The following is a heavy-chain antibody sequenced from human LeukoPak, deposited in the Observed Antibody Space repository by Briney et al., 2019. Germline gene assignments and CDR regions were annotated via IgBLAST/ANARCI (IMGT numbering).Heavy chain of an antibody. CDR2: IYYSGST. CDR3: ARVGGRGYSYGSYWFDP. D-gene: IGHD5-18*01. Sequence: SETLSLTCTVSGGSISSTSYYWGWIRQPPGKGLEWIGSIYYSGSTYYNPSLKSRVTISVDTSKNQFSLKLSSVTAADTAVYYCARVGGRGYSYGSYWFDPWGQGTLVTVSS. CDR1: GGSISSTSYY. V-gene: IGHV4-39*07. J-gene: IGHJ5*02.